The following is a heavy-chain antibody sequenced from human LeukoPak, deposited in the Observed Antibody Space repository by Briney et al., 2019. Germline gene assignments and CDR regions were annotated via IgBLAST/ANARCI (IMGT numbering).Heavy chain of an antibody. Sequence: GGSLRLSCAASGFPFSSYAMHWVRQAPGKGLEWVAVISYDGSNKYYADSVKGRFTISRDNAKNSLYLQMNSLRAEDTAVYYCARDQYCSSTSCYTGVSYWGQGTLVTVSS. V-gene: IGHV3-30-3*01. CDR1: GFPFSSYA. CDR2: ISYDGSNK. J-gene: IGHJ4*02. CDR3: ARDQYCSSTSCYTGVSY. D-gene: IGHD2-2*02.